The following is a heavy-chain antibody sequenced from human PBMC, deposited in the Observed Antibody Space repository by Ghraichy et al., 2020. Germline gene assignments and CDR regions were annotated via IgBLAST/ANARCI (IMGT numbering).Heavy chain of an antibody. D-gene: IGHD2-8*01. J-gene: IGHJ4*02. CDR1: GFTFSNYS. CDR2: ISSSSSYI. V-gene: IGHV3-21*01. CDR3: ARMVDADYYFDY. Sequence: GGSLRLSCAASGFTFSNYSMNWVRQAPGKGLEWVSSISSSSSYIYYADSVKGRFTISRDNAKNSLYLQMNSLRAEDTAVYYCARMVDADYYFDYWGQGTLVTVSS.